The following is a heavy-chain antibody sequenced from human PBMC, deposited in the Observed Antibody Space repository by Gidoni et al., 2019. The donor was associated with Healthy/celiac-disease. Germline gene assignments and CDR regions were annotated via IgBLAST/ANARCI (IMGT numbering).Heavy chain of an antibody. Sequence: EVQLVQSGAEVKKPGESLKISCKGSGYSFTSYWIGWVRQMPGKGLEWMGIIYPGDSDTRYSPSFQGQVTISADKSISTAYLQWSSLKASDTAMYYCARPSRPGPYSSGWGQFDYWGQGTLVTVSS. V-gene: IGHV5-51*01. D-gene: IGHD6-19*01. CDR3: ARPSRPGPYSSGWGQFDY. CDR2: IYPGDSDT. CDR1: GYSFTSYW. J-gene: IGHJ4*02.